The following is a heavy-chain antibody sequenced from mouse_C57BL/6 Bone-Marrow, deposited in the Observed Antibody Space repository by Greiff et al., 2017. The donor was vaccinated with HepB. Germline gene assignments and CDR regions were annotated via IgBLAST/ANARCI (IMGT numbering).Heavy chain of an antibody. CDR2: ISSGGSYT. D-gene: IGHD1-1*02. CDR3: ARDYGHY. V-gene: IGHV5-6*01. Sequence: DVHLVESGGDLVKPGGSLKLSCAASGFTFSSYGMSWVRQTPDKRLEWVATISSGGSYTYYPDSVKGRFTISRDNAKNTLYLQMSSLKSEDTAMYYCARDYGHYWGQGTTLTVSS. CDR1: GFTFSSYG. J-gene: IGHJ2*01.